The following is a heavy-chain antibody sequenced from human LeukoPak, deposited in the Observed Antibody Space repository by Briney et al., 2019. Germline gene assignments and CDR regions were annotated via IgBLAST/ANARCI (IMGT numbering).Heavy chain of an antibody. V-gene: IGHV3-66*02. J-gene: IGHJ4*02. CDR1: GFTVSSNY. CDR3: AGEQGSSSTSCYYYFDY. CDR2: IYSGGST. D-gene: IGHD2-2*01. Sequence: PGGSLRLSCAASGFTVSSNYMSWVRQAPGKGLEWVSVIYSGGSTYYADSVKGRFTISRDNSKNTLYLQMNSLRAEDTAVYYCAGEQGSSSTSCYYYFDYWGQGTLVTVSS.